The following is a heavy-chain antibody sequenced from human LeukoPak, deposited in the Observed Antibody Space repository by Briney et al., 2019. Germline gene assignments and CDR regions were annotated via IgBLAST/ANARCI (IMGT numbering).Heavy chain of an antibody. CDR3: ARDGGGMVRALYYFDS. J-gene: IGHJ4*02. Sequence: GGSLRLSCVAFGFTFSSYSMNWVRQAPGKGLEWVSSISSSSSFIYYADSVKGRFTISRDNAKNSLYLQMNSLRAEDTAGYYGARDGGGMVRALYYFDSWGQGTLVTVSS. CDR1: GFTFSSYS. CDR2: ISSSSSFI. D-gene: IGHD1-26*01. V-gene: IGHV3-21*01.